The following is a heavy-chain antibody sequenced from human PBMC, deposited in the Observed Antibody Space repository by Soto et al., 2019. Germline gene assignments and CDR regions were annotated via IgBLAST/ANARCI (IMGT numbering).Heavy chain of an antibody. CDR1: GFTFSYAL. CDR2: IKGKTEGGTI. CDR3: TTDPHSTGTKY. J-gene: IGHJ4*02. Sequence: GGSLRLSCAASGFTFSYALMSWVRQAPGAGLEWVGLIKGKTEGGTIDYAAPVKARFTISRDASKNTLYLQMNSLKTEDTAVYYCTTDPHSTGTKYWDQGTLVTVSS. D-gene: IGHD1-1*01. V-gene: IGHV3-15*01.